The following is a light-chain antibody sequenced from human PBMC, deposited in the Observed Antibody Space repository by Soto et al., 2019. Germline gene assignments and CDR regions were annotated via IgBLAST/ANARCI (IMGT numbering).Light chain of an antibody. V-gene: IGKV1-5*03. Sequence: DILMTQSPSFLSASVGDIVTITCRASQSISTWVAWYQQKPGKAPKLLIYKTSSLESGVPSRFRGSGSGTEFTLTISSLQPEDFATYYCLQDFNYPLTFGGGTKV. CDR2: KTS. CDR1: QSISTW. J-gene: IGKJ4*01. CDR3: LQDFNYPLT.